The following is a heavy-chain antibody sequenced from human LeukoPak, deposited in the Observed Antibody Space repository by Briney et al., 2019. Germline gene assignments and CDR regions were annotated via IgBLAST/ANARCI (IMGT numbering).Heavy chain of an antibody. Sequence: GGSLRLSCAASGFTFTGYTMGWVRQVPGKGLEWVSGISGSGGSTYYVDSVKGRFTISRDNSKNTLFLQMNSLRADDTAVYYCAKDRSSIWDPFDYWGQGTLVTVSA. D-gene: IGHD6-13*01. CDR1: GFTFTGYT. CDR2: ISGSGGST. V-gene: IGHV3-23*01. CDR3: AKDRSSIWDPFDY. J-gene: IGHJ4*02.